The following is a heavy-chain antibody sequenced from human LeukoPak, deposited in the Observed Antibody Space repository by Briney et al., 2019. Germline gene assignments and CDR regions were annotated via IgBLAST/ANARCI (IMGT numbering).Heavy chain of an antibody. CDR3: ARYILYDYVWGSYRPTKYYFDY. Sequence: SETLSLTCAVYGGSFSGYYWSWMRQPPGKGLEWIGEINHSGSTNYNPSLKSRVTISVDTSKNQFSLKLSSVNAADTAVYYCARYILYDYVWGSYRPTKYYFDYWGQGTLVTVSS. D-gene: IGHD3-16*02. J-gene: IGHJ4*02. CDR1: GGSFSGYY. CDR2: INHSGST. V-gene: IGHV4-34*01.